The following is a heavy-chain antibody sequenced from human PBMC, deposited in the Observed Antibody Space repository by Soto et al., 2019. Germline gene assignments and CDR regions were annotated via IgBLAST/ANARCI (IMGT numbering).Heavy chain of an antibody. CDR1: GGTFSSYA. CDR3: ARPVPLRSCSRASSTAPYNWLDP. V-gene: IGHV1-69*13. Sequence: SVKVSCKASGGTFSSYAISWVRQAPGQGLEWMGGIIPIFGTANYAQKFQGRVTITADESTSTAYMELSSLRSEDTAVYYCARPVPLRSCSRASSTAPYNWLDPCGKGNLVT. J-gene: IGHJ5*02. CDR2: IIPIFGTA. D-gene: IGHD2-2*01.